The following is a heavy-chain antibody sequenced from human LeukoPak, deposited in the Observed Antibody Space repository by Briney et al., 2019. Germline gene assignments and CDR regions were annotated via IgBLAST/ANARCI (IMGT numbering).Heavy chain of an antibody. Sequence: GGSLRLSCAASGFTFSSYSMNWVRQAPGKGLEWVGRIQRKTDGWTTDYAAPVKGRFTISRDDSKNTLYLQMNSLKTEDTAVYYCTTDDYGYWGQGTLVNVSS. D-gene: IGHD4-17*01. CDR2: IQRKTDGWTT. CDR1: GFTFSSYS. CDR3: TTDDYGY. J-gene: IGHJ4*02. V-gene: IGHV3-15*01.